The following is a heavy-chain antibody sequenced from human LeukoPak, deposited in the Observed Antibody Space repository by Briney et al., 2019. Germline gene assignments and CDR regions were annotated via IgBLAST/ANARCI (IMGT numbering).Heavy chain of an antibody. J-gene: IGHJ4*02. D-gene: IGHD3-10*01. V-gene: IGHV1-69*13. Sequence: GASVKVSCKASGGTSSSYAISWVRQAPGQGLEWMGGIIPVFGTANYAQKFQGRVTITADESTSTAYMELSSLRSEDTAVYYCASHFGVRPFDYRGQGTLVTVSS. CDR3: ASHFGVRPFDY. CDR1: GGTSSSYA. CDR2: IIPVFGTA.